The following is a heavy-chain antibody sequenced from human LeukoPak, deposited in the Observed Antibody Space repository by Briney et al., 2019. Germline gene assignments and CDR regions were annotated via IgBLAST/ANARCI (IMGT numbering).Heavy chain of an antibody. CDR1: GYTFTGYY. J-gene: IGHJ4*02. Sequence: ASVKVSCKASGYTFTGYYMHRVRQAPGQGLEWMGWINPNSGGTNYAQKFQGWVTMTRDTSISTAYMELSRLRSDDTAVYYCARGSVYYYGSGRYYFDYWGQGTLVTVSS. CDR2: INPNSGGT. CDR3: ARGSVYYYGSGRYYFDY. V-gene: IGHV1-2*04. D-gene: IGHD3-10*01.